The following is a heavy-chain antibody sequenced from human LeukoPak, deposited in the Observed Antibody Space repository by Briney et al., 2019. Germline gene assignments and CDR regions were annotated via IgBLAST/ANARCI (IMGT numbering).Heavy chain of an antibody. D-gene: IGHD3-10*01. Sequence: GGSLRLSCVVSGFTFSSYSMIWVRQAPGKGLQWVANMKKDGSETKYVESVKGRFTISRDNAKNSLYLQMNSLRAEDTAVYYCGRHRSGSGTYSIDYWGQGTLVSASS. CDR1: GFTFSSYS. J-gene: IGHJ4*02. V-gene: IGHV3-7*01. CDR2: MKKDGSET. CDR3: GRHRSGSGTYSIDY.